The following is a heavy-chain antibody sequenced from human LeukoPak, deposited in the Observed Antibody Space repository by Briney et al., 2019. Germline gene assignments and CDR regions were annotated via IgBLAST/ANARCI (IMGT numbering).Heavy chain of an antibody. CDR3: AKIRYYYDSSGYLGYFQH. D-gene: IGHD3-22*01. J-gene: IGHJ1*01. CDR2: MYSGGTT. CDR1: GFTFKTHA. Sequence: GGSLRLSCAASGFTFKTHAMSWVRQAPGKGLEWVSVMYSGGTTYYADSVKGRFTFSRDNSKNTLYLQMNSLSAADTAVYYCAKIRYYYDSSGYLGYFQHWGQGTLVTVSS. V-gene: IGHV3-53*01.